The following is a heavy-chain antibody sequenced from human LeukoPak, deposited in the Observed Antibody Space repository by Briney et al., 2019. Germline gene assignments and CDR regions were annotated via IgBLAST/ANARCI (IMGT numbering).Heavy chain of an antibody. CDR2: INWNGGST. J-gene: IGHJ4*02. D-gene: IGHD1-1*01. Sequence: GGSLRLSCVASGFTFDDYSMSWVRQAPGKGLEWVSGINWNGGSTGYADSVKGRFTISRDNAKNSLYLQMNSLRAEDTAVYYCARKKSQNGDFDYWGQGTLVTVSS. V-gene: IGHV3-20*04. CDR3: ARKKSQNGDFDY. CDR1: GFTFDDYS.